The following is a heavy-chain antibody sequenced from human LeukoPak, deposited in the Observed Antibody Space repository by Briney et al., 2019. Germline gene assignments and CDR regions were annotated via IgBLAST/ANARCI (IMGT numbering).Heavy chain of an antibody. D-gene: IGHD2-15*01. J-gene: IGHJ4*02. CDR3: TRDPPTRY. CDR2: IRSKASGGTP. CDR1: GFTFSSYS. Sequence: GGSLRLSCAASGFTFSSYSMNWVRQAPGRGLEWVCFIRSKASGGTPEYAASVRGRFTISRDDSKSIAYLQVNSLKTEDTAVYYCTRDPPTRYWGQGTLVSVSS. V-gene: IGHV3-49*04.